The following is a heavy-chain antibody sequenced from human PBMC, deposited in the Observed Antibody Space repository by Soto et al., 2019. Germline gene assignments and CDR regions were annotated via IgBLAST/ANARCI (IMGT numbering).Heavy chain of an antibody. D-gene: IGHD6-19*01. CDR2: ISGSGGST. CDR3: AKDSAVGYYYYGMDV. J-gene: IGHJ6*02. Sequence: PGGSLRLSCAASGFTFSSYAMSWVRQAPGKGLEWVSAISGSGGSTYYADSVKGRFTISRDNSKNTLYLQMNSLRAEDTAVYYCAKDSAVGYYYYGMDVWGLGTLVTVSS. V-gene: IGHV3-23*01. CDR1: GFTFSSYA.